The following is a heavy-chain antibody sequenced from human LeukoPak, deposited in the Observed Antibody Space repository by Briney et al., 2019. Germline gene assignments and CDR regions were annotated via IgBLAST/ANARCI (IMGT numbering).Heavy chain of an antibody. V-gene: IGHV3-23*01. CDR2: ISGSRGST. CDR1: GFTFSSYA. D-gene: IGHD2-2*02. Sequence: GASLRLSCAASGFTFSSYAMSWVRQAPGKGLEWVSAISGSRGSTYYADSVKGRFTISRDNSKNTLYLQMNSLTAEDTAVYYCANHRVGYCSSTSCYRSGNQFDYWGQGTLVTVSS. J-gene: IGHJ4*02. CDR3: ANHRVGYCSSTSCYRSGNQFDY.